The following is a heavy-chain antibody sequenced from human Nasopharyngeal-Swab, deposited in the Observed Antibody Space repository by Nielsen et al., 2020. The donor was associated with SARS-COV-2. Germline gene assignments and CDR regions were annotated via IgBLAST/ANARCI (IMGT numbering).Heavy chain of an antibody. Sequence: GGSLRLSCAASGFTFSSYAMSWVRQAPGKGLEWVSAISGSGGSTYYADSVKDRFTISRDNSKNTLYLQMNSLRAEDTAVYYCAKGGTPLTPAPPYFDYWGQGTLVTVSS. CDR2: ISGSGGST. V-gene: IGHV3-23*01. J-gene: IGHJ4*02. D-gene: IGHD1-1*01. CDR1: GFTFSSYA. CDR3: AKGGTPLTPAPPYFDY.